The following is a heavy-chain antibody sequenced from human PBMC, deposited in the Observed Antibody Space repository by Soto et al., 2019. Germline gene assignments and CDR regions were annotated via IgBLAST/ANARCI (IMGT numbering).Heavy chain of an antibody. CDR2: INPNSGGT. CDR3: AREFPSYYYYGMDV. V-gene: IGHV1-2*04. J-gene: IGHJ6*02. Sequence: QVQLVQSGAEVKKPGASVKVSCKASGYTFTGYYMHWVRQAPGHGLEWMGWINPNSGGTNYAQKFQGWVTMTRDTSISTAYMELSRLRSDDTAVYYCAREFPSYYYYGMDVWGQGTTVTVSS. D-gene: IGHD2-21*01. CDR1: GYTFTGYY.